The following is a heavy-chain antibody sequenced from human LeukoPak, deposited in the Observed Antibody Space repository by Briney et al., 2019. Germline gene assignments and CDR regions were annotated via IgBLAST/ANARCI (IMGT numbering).Heavy chain of an antibody. Sequence: SETLSLTCTVSGGPISSSSYYWGWLRQPPGTGLEWIGSIYYSGSTYYNPSLKSRVTISVDTSKNQFSLKLSSVTAADTAVYFCAGQYYYDSRGYFVRANFDYWGQGTLVTVSS. D-gene: IGHD3-22*01. CDR3: AGQYYYDSRGYFVRANFDY. CDR2: IYYSGST. V-gene: IGHV4-39*01. J-gene: IGHJ4*02. CDR1: GGPISSSSYY.